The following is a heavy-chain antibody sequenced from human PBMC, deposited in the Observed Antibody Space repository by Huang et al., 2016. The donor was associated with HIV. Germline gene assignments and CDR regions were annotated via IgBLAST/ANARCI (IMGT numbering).Heavy chain of an antibody. CDR2: MNPKNGNT. CDR1: GYTFSTYD. D-gene: IGHD3-10*01. CDR3: ARGRFGETYNYYMDV. Sequence: QVQLVQSGAEVRKPGASVKVSCKASGYTFSTYDINWLRQATGQGLEWMGYMNPKNGNTGYAQKFQGRVTFTRRTSISTADMELSRLTSEDTAVYYCARGRFGETYNYYMDVWGEGTTVTVS. V-gene: IGHV1-8*03. J-gene: IGHJ6*03.